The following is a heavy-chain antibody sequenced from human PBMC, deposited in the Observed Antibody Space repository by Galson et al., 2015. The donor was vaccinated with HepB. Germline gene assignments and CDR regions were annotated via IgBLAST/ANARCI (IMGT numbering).Heavy chain of an antibody. CDR3: ARPGDSSGQNYYFGLDV. CDR2: IIPIFGIV. V-gene: IGHV1-69*13. Sequence: SVKVSCKASGGTFNNYAINWVRQAPGQGLEWMGGIIPIFGIVNYAQKFQGRVTINADESTSTVYMELTSLRSEDTAVYYCARPGDSSGQNYYFGLDVWGQGTTVTVSS. J-gene: IGHJ6*02. D-gene: IGHD3-22*01. CDR1: GGTFNNYA.